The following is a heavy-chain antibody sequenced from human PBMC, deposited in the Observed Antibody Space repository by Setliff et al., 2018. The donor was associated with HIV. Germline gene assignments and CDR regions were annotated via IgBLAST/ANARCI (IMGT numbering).Heavy chain of an antibody. CDR3: ARVIPDYGDYYFDY. D-gene: IGHD4-17*01. J-gene: IGHJ4*02. CDR1: GGSGGTFSSNT. Sequence: ASVKVSCKASGGSGGTFSSNTISWVRQAPGQGLEWMGWMNPNSGNTGYAQKFQGRVTMTRHTSTSTAYMQLSSLRSEDTAVYYCARVIPDYGDYYFDYWGQGTLVTVSS. V-gene: IGHV1-8*02. CDR2: MNPNSGNT.